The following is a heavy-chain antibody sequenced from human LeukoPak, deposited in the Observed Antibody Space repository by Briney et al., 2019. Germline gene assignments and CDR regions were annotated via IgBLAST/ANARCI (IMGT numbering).Heavy chain of an antibody. J-gene: IGHJ4*02. CDR3: ARGWYDILTGYYPPYYFDY. D-gene: IGHD3-9*01. CDR1: GGSFSGYY. V-gene: IGHV4-34*01. CDR2: INHSGST. Sequence: NPSETLSLTCAVYGGSFSGYYWSWIRQPPGKGLEWIGEINHSGSTNYNPSLKSRVTISVDTSKNQFSLKLSSVTAADTAVYYCARGWYDILTGYYPPYYFDYWGQGTLVTVSS.